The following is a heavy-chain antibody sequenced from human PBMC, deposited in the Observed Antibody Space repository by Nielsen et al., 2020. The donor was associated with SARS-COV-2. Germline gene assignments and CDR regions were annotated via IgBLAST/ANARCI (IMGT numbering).Heavy chain of an antibody. CDR1: GYTFTSYA. V-gene: IGHV7-4-1*02. Sequence: ASVKVSCKASGYTFTSYAMNWVRQAPGQGFEWMGWINTNTGNPTYAQGFTGRFVFSLDTSVSTAYLQISSLKAEDTAVYYCARGQDDYGDYWFDPWGQGTLVTVSS. D-gene: IGHD4-17*01. CDR2: INTNTGNP. CDR3: ARGQDDYGDYWFDP. J-gene: IGHJ5*02.